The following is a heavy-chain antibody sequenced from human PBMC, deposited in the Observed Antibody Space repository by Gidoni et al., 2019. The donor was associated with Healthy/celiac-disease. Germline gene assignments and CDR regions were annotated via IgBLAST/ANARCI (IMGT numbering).Heavy chain of an antibody. D-gene: IGHD6-13*01. V-gene: IGHV4-34*01. Sequence: QVQLQQWGAGLLKPAETLSLTCDVYGGSFSGYYWSWIRQPPGKGLEWIWEINHSGSTNYNPSLKSRVTISVDTSKNQFSLKLSSVTAADTAVYYCARAHGYSSSWWYYYYGIDVWGQGTTVTVSS. CDR3: ARAHGYSSSWWYYYYGIDV. J-gene: IGHJ6*02. CDR2: INHSGST. CDR1: GGSFSGYY.